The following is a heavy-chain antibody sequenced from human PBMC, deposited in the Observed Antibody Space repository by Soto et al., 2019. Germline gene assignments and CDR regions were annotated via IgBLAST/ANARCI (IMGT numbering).Heavy chain of an antibody. CDR3: ARVKVYSGYEAPDY. Sequence: GGSLRLSCAASGFTFSSYGMHWVRQAPGKGLEWVAVIWYDGSNKYYADSVKGRFTISRDNSKNTLYLQMNSLRAEDTAVYYCARVKVYSGYEAPDYWGQGTLVTVSS. V-gene: IGHV3-33*01. J-gene: IGHJ4*02. D-gene: IGHD5-12*01. CDR2: IWYDGSNK. CDR1: GFTFSSYG.